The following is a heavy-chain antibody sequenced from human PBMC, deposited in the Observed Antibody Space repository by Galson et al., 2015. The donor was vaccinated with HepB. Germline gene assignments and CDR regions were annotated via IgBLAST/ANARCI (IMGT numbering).Heavy chain of an antibody. CDR3: ARGLDYYDSSGYYSGNWFDP. CDR1: GFTFSSYA. V-gene: IGHV3-64*01. D-gene: IGHD3-22*01. Sequence: SLRLSCAASGFTFSSYAMHWVRQAPGQGLEYVSAISSNGGSTYYANSVKGRFTISRDNSKNTLYLQMGSLRAEDMAVYYCARGLDYYDSSGYYSGNWFDPWGQGTLVTVSS. J-gene: IGHJ5*02. CDR2: ISSNGGST.